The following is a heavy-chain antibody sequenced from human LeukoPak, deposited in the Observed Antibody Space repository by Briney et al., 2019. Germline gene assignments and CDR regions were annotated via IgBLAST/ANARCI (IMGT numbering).Heavy chain of an antibody. J-gene: IGHJ4*02. CDR2: FSRISFKI. CDR1: EFTFVRYA. D-gene: IGHD4-17*01. CDR3: AKVKVPTLDDGDYVGLDY. V-gene: IGHV3-48*04. Sequence: GGSLRLACSASEFTFVRYAMHLLCPAAVKGLPLVSYFSRISFKIGYADSVKGRFTISRDNSKNSLYLQMNSLRAEDTAVYYCAKVKVPTLDDGDYVGLDYWGQGTLVTVSS.